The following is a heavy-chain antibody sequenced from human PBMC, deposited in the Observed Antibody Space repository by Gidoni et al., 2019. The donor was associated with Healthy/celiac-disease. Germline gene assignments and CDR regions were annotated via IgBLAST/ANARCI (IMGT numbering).Heavy chain of an antibody. Sequence: QVQLVESGGGVVQPGRSLRLSCAASGFTFSSYGMHWVRQAPGKGLEGVAVIWYDGSNKYYADSVKGRFTISRDNSKNTLYLQMNSLRAEDTAVYYCARDLTVAAAGTREDYWGQGTLVTVSS. CDR3: ARDLTVAAAGTREDY. CDR2: IWYDGSNK. V-gene: IGHV3-33*01. J-gene: IGHJ4*02. CDR1: GFTFSSYG. D-gene: IGHD6-13*01.